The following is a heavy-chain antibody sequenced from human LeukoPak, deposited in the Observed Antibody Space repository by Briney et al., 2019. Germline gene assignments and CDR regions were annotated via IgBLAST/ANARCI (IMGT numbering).Heavy chain of an antibody. CDR1: GFTFSSYW. J-gene: IGHJ4*02. Sequence: GGSLRLSCAASGFTFSSYWMHWVRQAPGKGLVWVSRINNDGSSTNYADSLKGRFTLSRDNAKNTLYLEMNSLTGDDTAVYYCLRGGLEALDYWGEGTLVTVSS. CDR3: LRGGLEALDY. V-gene: IGHV3-74*01. CDR2: INNDGSST.